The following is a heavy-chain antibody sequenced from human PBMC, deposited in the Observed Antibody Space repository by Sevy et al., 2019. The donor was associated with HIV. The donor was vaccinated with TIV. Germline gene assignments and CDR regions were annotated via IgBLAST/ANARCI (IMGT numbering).Heavy chain of an antibody. Sequence: ASVKVSCKASGFTFTSSAVQWVRQARGQRLEWIGWIVVGSGNTNYAQKFQERVTITRDMSTSTAYMELSSLRSEDTAVYYFAAAHSRSRFLAWFKVPAYYYYYGMDVWGQGTTVTVSS. CDR2: IVVGSGNT. V-gene: IGHV1-58*01. CDR1: GFTFTSSA. D-gene: IGHD3-3*01. CDR3: AAAHSRSRFLAWFKVPAYYYYYGMDV. J-gene: IGHJ6*02.